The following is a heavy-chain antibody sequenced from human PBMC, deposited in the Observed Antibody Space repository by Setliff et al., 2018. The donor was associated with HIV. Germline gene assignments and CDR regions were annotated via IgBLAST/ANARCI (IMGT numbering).Heavy chain of an antibody. CDR2: IYYSGRT. CDR1: GASISSTSYY. J-gene: IGHJ5*02. D-gene: IGHD6-13*01. Sequence: SETLSLTCTVSGASISSTSYYWGWIRQPPGKGLEWIGSIYYSGRTYYNPSLKSRVTISLDTSNNQFFLKLTSVTAADTAVYYCARGDRRIIAASGSGWFDPWGQGTLVTVSS. V-gene: IGHV4-39*01. CDR3: ARGDRRIIAASGSGWFDP.